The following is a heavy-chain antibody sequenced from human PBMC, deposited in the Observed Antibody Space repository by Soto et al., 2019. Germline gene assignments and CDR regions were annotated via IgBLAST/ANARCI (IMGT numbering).Heavy chain of an antibody. J-gene: IGHJ3*02. CDR3: ARAPDYYDTSGYYYEPQGAAFDI. V-gene: IGHV1-46*01. CDR1: GYTFTSYY. D-gene: IGHD3-22*01. CDR2: INPSGGST. Sequence: GASVKVSCKASGYTFTSYYMHWVRQAPGQGLEWMGIINPSGGSTSYAQKFQGRFTISRDNAKNSLYLQMNSLRAEDTAVYYCARAPDYYDTSGYYYEPQGAAFDIWGQGTMVTVSS.